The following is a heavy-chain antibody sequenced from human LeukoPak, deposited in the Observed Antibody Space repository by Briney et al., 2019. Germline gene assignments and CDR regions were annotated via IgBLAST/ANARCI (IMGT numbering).Heavy chain of an antibody. CDR1: GFTFSSYG. CDR2: ISGSGGST. Sequence: GGSLRLSCAASGFTFSSYGMSWVRQAPGKGLEWVSAISGSGGSTYYADSVKGRFTISRDNSKNTLYLQMNSLRAEDTAVYYCAKDSEKNLVFPGYYYYMDVWGKGTTVTVSS. V-gene: IGHV3-23*01. J-gene: IGHJ6*03. D-gene: IGHD2-2*01. CDR3: AKDSEKNLVFPGYYYYMDV.